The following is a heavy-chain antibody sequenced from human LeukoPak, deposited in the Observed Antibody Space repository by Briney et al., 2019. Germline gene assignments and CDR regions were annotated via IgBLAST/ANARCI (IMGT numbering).Heavy chain of an antibody. Sequence: SETLSLTCTVPGGSISSGGYYWSWIRQPPGKGLEWIGYIYHSGSTYYNPSLKSRVTISVDRSKNQFSLKLSSVTAADTAVYYCARVISDYYGSGSWPYNWFDPWGQGTLVTVSS. D-gene: IGHD3-10*01. CDR3: ARVISDYYGSGSWPYNWFDP. CDR2: IYHSGST. J-gene: IGHJ5*02. V-gene: IGHV4-30-2*01. CDR1: GGSISSGGYY.